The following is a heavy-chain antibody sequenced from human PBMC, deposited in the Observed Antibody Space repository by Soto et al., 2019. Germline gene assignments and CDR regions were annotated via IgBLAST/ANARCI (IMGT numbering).Heavy chain of an antibody. D-gene: IGHD3-16*01. CDR2: IYHSGSTYIYYSGSP. V-gene: IGHV4-31*03. CDR3: ARGPYYDLIWNYYYMDV. Sequence: QVQLQESGPGLVKPSQTLSLTCSVSGASISSGGSYWSWIRQHPAKGLEWIGYIYHSGSTYIYYSGSPYYNPSLKSRVTISVDTSKNQFSLSLSSVTAADTAVYYCARGPYYDLIWNYYYMDVWGKGTTVTVSS. J-gene: IGHJ6*03. CDR1: GASISSGGSY.